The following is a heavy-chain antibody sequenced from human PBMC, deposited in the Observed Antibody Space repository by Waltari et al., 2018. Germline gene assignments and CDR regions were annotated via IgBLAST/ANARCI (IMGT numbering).Heavy chain of an antibody. Sequence: EVQLVESGGGLVKPGGSLRLSCAAAGFLFSSNNMNWVRQAPGKGLEWVSSISSSSNYIYYAHSVKGRFTISRDNAKNSLYLQMNSLRGEDTAIYYCAKGFPTPYYFDYWGQGTLVTVSS. CDR3: AKGFPTPYYFDY. CDR1: GFLFSSNN. CDR2: ISSSSNYI. V-gene: IGHV3-21*01. J-gene: IGHJ4*02.